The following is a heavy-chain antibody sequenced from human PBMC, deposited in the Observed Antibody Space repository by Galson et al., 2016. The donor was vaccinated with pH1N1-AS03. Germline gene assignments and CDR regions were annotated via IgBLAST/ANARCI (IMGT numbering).Heavy chain of an antibody. V-gene: IGHV1-2*02. J-gene: IGHJ6*02. CDR1: GYTFTEYY. Sequence: SVKVSCKASGYTFTEYYMYWVRQAPGRGLEWMGWINPNSGGTKSAQKFQGRVTMTRDTSINTAYMELSSLRSDDTAGYYCARGDYFGSGTYKPYYAMDVWGQGTTVTVAS. D-gene: IGHD3-10*01. CDR3: ARGDYFGSGTYKPYYAMDV. CDR2: INPNSGGT.